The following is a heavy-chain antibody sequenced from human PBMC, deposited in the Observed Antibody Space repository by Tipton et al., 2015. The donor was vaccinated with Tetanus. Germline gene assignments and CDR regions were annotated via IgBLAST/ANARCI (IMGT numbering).Heavy chain of an antibody. Sequence: QLVQSGAEVKKPGESLRISCKGSDYSLSRYWIGWVRQLPGKGLEWMGIIHPGDSQTVYSSSFQGQVTYSVDRSIKTAYLQGNSRKAPDSPLDCCGSHPPQDAFDLWGQGTLVT. CDR3: GSHPPQDAFDL. CDR2: IHPGDSQT. CDR1: DYSLSRYW. V-gene: IGHV5-51*01. J-gene: IGHJ3*01.